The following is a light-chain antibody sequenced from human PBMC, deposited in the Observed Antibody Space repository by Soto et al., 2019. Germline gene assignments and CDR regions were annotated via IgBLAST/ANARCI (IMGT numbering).Light chain of an antibody. J-gene: IGKJ1*01. CDR1: QSVSSSN. V-gene: IGKV3-15*01. CDR3: QQYDAWPPGT. CDR2: GAS. Sequence: EIVLTQSPGTLSLSPGERATLSCRASQSVSSSNLAWYQQKPGQAPRLLIYGASTRATGIPARFSGSGSGTEFTLTISGLQSEDFAVYYCQQYDAWPPGTFGQGTKVDIK.